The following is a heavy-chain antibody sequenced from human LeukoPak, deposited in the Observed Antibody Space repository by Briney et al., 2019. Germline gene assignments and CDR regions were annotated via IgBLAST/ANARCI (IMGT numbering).Heavy chain of an antibody. CDR1: GGSFSGYY. Sequence: PSETLSLTCAVYGGSFSGYYWSWVRQAPGKGLEWVSAISGGGGNTFYADSVKGRFTISRDNSKNTLYLQMNSLRAEDTAVYYCAKDQQWQQYYFDYWGQGTLVTVSS. CDR3: AKDQQWQQYYFDY. J-gene: IGHJ4*02. D-gene: IGHD6-19*01. V-gene: IGHV3-23*01. CDR2: ISGGGGNT.